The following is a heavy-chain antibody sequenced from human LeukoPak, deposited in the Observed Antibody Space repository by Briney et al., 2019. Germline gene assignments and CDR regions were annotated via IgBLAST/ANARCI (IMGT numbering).Heavy chain of an antibody. V-gene: IGHV3-48*02. CDR1: GFALSTYS. J-gene: IGHJ4*02. Sequence: GGSLRLSCEASGFALSTYSMNWVRQAPGKGLEWVSYISSRTSTIYYADFAKGRFTISRDNAKNSLYLQMNSLRDEDTAVYYCARVGGEGYCSSTNCFATYWGQGTLVTVSS. CDR2: ISSRTSTI. CDR3: ARVGGEGYCSSTNCFATY. D-gene: IGHD2-2*01.